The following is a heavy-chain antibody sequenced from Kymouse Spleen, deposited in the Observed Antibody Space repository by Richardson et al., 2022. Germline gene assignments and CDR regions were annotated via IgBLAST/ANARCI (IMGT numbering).Heavy chain of an antibody. J-gene: IGHJ4*02. CDR2: IWYDGSNK. D-gene: IGHD1-7*01. Sequence: QVQLVESGGGVVQPGRSLRLSCAASGFTFSSYGMHWVRQAPGKGLEWVAVIWYDGSNKYYADSVKGRFTISRDNSKNTLYLQMNSLRAEDTAVYYCAREGKLELRDYWGQGTLVTVSS. V-gene: IGHV3-33*01. CDR1: GFTFSSYG. CDR3: AREGKLELRDY.